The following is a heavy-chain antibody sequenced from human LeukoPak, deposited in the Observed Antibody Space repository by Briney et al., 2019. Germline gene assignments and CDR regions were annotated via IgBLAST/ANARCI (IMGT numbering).Heavy chain of an antibody. J-gene: IGHJ5*02. CDR1: GYSISNAYF. Sequence: SETLSLTCTVSGYSISNAYFWGWSRQPPGTGLGWGGSIFHSGSTYYNPSLKSRVTISVDTSKNQFSLKLSSVTAADTAVYYCARDCPMVRGLGRFDPWGQGTLVTVSS. CDR2: IFHSGST. D-gene: IGHD3-10*01. V-gene: IGHV4-38-2*02. CDR3: ARDCPMVRGLGRFDP.